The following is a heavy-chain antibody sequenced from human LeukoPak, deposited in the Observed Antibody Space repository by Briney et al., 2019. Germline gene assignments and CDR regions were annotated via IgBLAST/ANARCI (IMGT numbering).Heavy chain of an antibody. V-gene: IGHV3-7*01. CDR3: ARGHYDVLAASYKWTPDY. CDR1: GFTFSTYW. CDR2: IKQDGSEE. Sequence: GGSLRLSCAASGFTFSTYWMTWVRQAPGKGLEWVANIKQDGSEENYVDSVKGRFTTSRDNAKNSLSLQLNSLRVEDTAVYYCARGHYDVLAASYKWTPDYWGQGTLVTVSS. J-gene: IGHJ4*02. D-gene: IGHD3-9*01.